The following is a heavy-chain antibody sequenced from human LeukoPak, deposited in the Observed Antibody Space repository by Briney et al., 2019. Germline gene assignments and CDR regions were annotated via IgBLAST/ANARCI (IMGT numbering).Heavy chain of an antibody. J-gene: IGHJ4*02. CDR2: IYYSGSS. D-gene: IGHD5-18*01. CDR1: GASIRSGRNY. Sequence: KPSETLSLTCNVSGASIRSGRNYWGWIRQSPGKGLEWIGSIYYSGSSSYNPSLQSRVSISVDTSKNHISLKVFSLTAADTALYYCARHVSGSAMMHYFDYWGQGNLVTVSS. V-gene: IGHV4-39*01. CDR3: ARHVSGSAMMHYFDY.